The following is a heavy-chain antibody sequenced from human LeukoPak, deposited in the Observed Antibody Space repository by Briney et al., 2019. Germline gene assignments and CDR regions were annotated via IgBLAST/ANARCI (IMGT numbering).Heavy chain of an antibody. CDR1: GGSISSYY. CDR2: IYYSGST. D-gene: IGHD6-13*01. V-gene: IGHV4-59*01. CDR3: ASQGRQQLVRDYYYYYMDV. J-gene: IGHJ6*03. Sequence: SETLSLTCTVSGGSISSYYWSWIRQPPGKGLEWIGYIYYSGSTNYNPSLKSRVTISVDTSKNQLSLKLSSVTAADTAVYYCASQGRQQLVRDYYYYYMDVWGKGTTVTISS.